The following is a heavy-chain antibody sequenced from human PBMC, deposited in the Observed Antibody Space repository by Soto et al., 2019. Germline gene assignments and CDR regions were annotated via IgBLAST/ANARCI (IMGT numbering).Heavy chain of an antibody. CDR2: IYYSGST. J-gene: IGHJ5*02. D-gene: IGHD3-22*01. CDR1: SGSISSGDYY. V-gene: IGHV4-30-4*01. CDR3: ARTTITMIVVVMNPWFDP. Sequence: SETLSLTCTVSSGSISSGDYYWSWIRQPPGKGLEWIGYIYYSGSTYYNPSLKSRVTISVDTSKNQFSLKLSSVTAADTAVYYCARTTITMIVVVMNPWFDPWGQGTLVTVSS.